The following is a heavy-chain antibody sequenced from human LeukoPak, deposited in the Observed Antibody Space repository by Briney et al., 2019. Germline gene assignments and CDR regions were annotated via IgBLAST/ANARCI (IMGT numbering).Heavy chain of an antibody. D-gene: IGHD6-19*01. CDR2: IIPILGIA. V-gene: IGHV1-69*04. CDR1: GGTFSSYA. CDR3: ARHPYSSGWEYVDGMDV. Sequence: ASVKVSCKASGGTFSSYAISWVRQAPGQGLEWMGRIIPILGIANYAQKFQGRVTITADKSTSTAYMELSSLRSEDTAVYYCARHPYSSGWEYVDGMDVWGQGTTVTVSS. J-gene: IGHJ6*02.